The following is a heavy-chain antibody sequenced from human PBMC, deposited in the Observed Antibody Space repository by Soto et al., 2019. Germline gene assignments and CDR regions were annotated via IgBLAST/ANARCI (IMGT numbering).Heavy chain of an antibody. Sequence: QVQLQQWGAGLLKPSETLSLTCAVYGGSFSGYYWSWIRQPPGKGLEWIGEINHSGSTNYNPSLKSRVTISVDTSKNHFSLKLSSVTAADTAEYYCARVNYFGSGRPSAFDYWGQGTLVTVSS. J-gene: IGHJ4*02. CDR2: INHSGST. V-gene: IGHV4-34*01. CDR1: GGSFSGYY. CDR3: ARVNYFGSGRPSAFDY. D-gene: IGHD3-10*01.